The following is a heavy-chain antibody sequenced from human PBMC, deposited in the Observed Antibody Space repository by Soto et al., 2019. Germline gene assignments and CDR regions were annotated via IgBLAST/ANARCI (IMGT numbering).Heavy chain of an antibody. CDR2: IYYSGST. D-gene: IGHD4-17*01. J-gene: IGHJ4*02. Sequence: SETLNLTCTVSGGSVSSGSYYWSWIRQPPGKGLEWIGYIYYSGSTNYNPSLKSRVAISLDTSKSQFSLRLSSVTAADTAVYYCARARGDYRYDYWGQGTLVSVSS. V-gene: IGHV4-61*01. CDR3: ARARGDYRYDY. CDR1: GGSVSSGSYY.